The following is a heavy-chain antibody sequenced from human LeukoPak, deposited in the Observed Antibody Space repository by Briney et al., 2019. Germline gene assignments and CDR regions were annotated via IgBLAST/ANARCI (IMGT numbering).Heavy chain of an antibody. CDR1: GFXFSDYW. J-gene: IGHJ4*02. Sequence: GGSLRLSCAASGFXFSDYWIHWVRQAPGKGRVWVSRINSDGSSTTYADSVKGRFTISRDNAKNTLYLQMNSLRVEDTAVYYCSRVFIAAAGRALDSWGQGTLVTVSS. CDR3: SRVFIAAAGRALDS. D-gene: IGHD6-13*01. CDR2: INSDGSST. V-gene: IGHV3-74*01.